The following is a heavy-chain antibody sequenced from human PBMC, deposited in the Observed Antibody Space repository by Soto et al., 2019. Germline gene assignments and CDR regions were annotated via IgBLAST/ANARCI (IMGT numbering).Heavy chain of an antibody. CDR3: ARDSKTGGEGPDY. D-gene: IGHD2-21*01. CDR1: GFTFSSYG. J-gene: IGHJ4*02. V-gene: IGHV3-33*01. CDR2: IWDDGRNK. Sequence: QVQLVESGGGVVQPGRSLRVSCAASGFTFSSYGMHWVRQAPGKGLEWVAVIWDDGRNKYYADSVKGRFATSRDNSKNTLHLQMDRLRAEDTAVYYRARDSKTGGEGPDYWGQGTLVIVSS.